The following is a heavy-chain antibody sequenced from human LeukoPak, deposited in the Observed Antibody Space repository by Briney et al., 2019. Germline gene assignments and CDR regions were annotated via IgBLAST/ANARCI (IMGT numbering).Heavy chain of an antibody. V-gene: IGHV3-74*01. Sequence: GGSLRLSCEASGFDFSTYWMRWVSHAPGEGLVWVSRINSDGSSRSYADPVKGRFTISRDNAKNTLYLQMNSLRVEDTAVYYCARVVVGATWAPFDYWGQGTLVTVSS. CDR1: GFDFSTYW. D-gene: IGHD1-26*01. CDR2: INSDGSSR. J-gene: IGHJ4*02. CDR3: ARVVVGATWAPFDY.